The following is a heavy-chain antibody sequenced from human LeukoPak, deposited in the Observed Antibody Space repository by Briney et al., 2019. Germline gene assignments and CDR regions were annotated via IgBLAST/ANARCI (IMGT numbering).Heavy chain of an antibody. J-gene: IGHJ4*02. CDR2: IYTSGST. D-gene: IGHD3-22*01. V-gene: IGHV4-4*07. CDR1: GGSISSYY. CDR3: ARDRDDYYDSSGYLDY. Sequence: PSETLSLTCTVSGGSISSYYWSWIRQPAGKGLEWIGRIYTSGSTNYNPSLKSRVTMSVDTSKNQFSLKLSSVTAADTAVYYCARDRDDYYDSSGYLDYWGQGTLVTVSS.